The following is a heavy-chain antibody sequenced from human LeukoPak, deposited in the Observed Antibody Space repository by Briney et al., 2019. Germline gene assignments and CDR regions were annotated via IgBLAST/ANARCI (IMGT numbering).Heavy chain of an antibody. CDR3: ARQPTVTTNSDY. J-gene: IGHJ4*02. Sequence: GASLQISCKGSGSIFTSYWIGWVRQLPGKGLEWMGIIYPGDSDTKYSPSFQGQVTISADKSISTAYLQWSSLKASDTAMYYCARQPTVTTNSDYWGQGTLVTVSS. CDR2: IYPGDSDT. CDR1: GSIFTSYW. D-gene: IGHD4-17*01. V-gene: IGHV5-51*01.